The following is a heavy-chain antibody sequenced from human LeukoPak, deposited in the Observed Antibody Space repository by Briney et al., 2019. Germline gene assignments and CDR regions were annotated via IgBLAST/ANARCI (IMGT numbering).Heavy chain of an antibody. CDR2: IYYSGST. V-gene: IGHV4-59*01. CDR3: ARDIWFGELNYMDV. Sequence: SETLSLTCTVSGGSISSYYWSWIRQPPGKGLEWIGYIYYSGSTNYNPSLKSRVTISVDTSKNQFSLKLSSVTAADTAVYYCARDIWFGELNYMDVWGKGTTVTVSS. J-gene: IGHJ6*03. D-gene: IGHD3-10*01. CDR1: GGSISSYY.